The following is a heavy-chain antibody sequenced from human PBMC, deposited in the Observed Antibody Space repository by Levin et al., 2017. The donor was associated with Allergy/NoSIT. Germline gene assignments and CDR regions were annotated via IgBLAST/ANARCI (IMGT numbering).Heavy chain of an antibody. V-gene: IGHV4-39*01. CDR3: ARKQRPGGGGGDAFDI. Sequence: SETLSLTCTVSGGSISSTFYYWGWIRQPPGKGLEWIGHNFYSGSTYYNPSLESRATISVDTSKNQFSLRLSSVTAADTALYYCARKQRPGGGGGDAFDIWGQGTIVTVSS. D-gene: IGHD5-18*01. CDR2: NFYSGST. J-gene: IGHJ3*02. CDR1: GGSISSTFYY.